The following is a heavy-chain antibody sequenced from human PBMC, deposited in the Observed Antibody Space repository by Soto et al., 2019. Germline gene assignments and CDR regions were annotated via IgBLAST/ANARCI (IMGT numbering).Heavy chain of an antibody. CDR2: ISGSGGST. CDR1: GFTFSTYA. CDR3: AKDQGGSGTYYPVA. V-gene: IGHV3-23*01. J-gene: IGHJ5*02. D-gene: IGHD3-10*01. Sequence: GGSLRLSCAASGFTFSTYAMSWVRQAPGKGLEWVSVISGSGGSTYYADSVKGRFTISRDNSKNTLYLQMNSLRAEDTAVYYCAKDQGGSGTYYPVAWGQGTLVTVSS.